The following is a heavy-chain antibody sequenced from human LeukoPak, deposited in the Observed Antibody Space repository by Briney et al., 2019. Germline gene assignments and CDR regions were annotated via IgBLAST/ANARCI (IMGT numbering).Heavy chain of an antibody. J-gene: IGHJ4*01. Sequence: AGGSLRLSCAASGLTFSNFGMRWVRQAPGKGLVWVSVISGPGGRTFYADSVKGRFTISRDNAKNTLYLQINSLGAEDTAVYYCAKDRYISGAAYYFNYCGHRTLFTVSS. V-gene: IGHV3-23*01. CDR1: GLTFSNFG. CDR3: AKDRYISGAAYYFNY. D-gene: IGHD6-19*01. CDR2: ISGPGGRT.